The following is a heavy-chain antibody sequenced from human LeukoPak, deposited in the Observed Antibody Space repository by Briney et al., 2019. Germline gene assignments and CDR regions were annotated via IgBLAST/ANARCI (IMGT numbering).Heavy chain of an antibody. CDR2: IYATGST. CDR1: GGSIGSGTHY. V-gene: IGHV4-61*02. CDR3: ARMDLGIMAAAAPLDY. Sequence: SETLSLTCSVSGGSIGSGTHYWSWIRQPAGKGLEWIGRIYATGSTNYNPSLKSRVTISVDTSKNQFSLKLSSVTAADTAVYYCARMDLGIMAAAAPLDYWGQGTLVTVSS. D-gene: IGHD6-13*01. J-gene: IGHJ4*02.